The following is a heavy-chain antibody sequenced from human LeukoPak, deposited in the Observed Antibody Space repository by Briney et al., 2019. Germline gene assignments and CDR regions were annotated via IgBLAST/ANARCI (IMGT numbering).Heavy chain of an antibody. J-gene: IGHJ3*02. CDR2: IYYSGST. CDR3: ARDRGPHAFDI. V-gene: IGHV4-61*01. D-gene: IGHD3-10*01. CDR1: GGSISSSSYY. Sequence: SETLSLTCTVSGGSISSSSYYWSWIRQPPGKGLEWIGYIYYSGSTNYNPSLKSRVTISVDTSKNQFSLQLTSVTAADTAVYYCARDRGPHAFDIWGQGTMVTVSS.